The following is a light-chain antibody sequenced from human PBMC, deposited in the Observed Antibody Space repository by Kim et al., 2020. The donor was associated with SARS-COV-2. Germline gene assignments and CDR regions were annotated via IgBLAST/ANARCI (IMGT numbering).Light chain of an antibody. CDR3: SSYTSSSTYV. V-gene: IGLV2-14*03. J-gene: IGLJ1*01. CDR2: DVS. CDR1: SSDVGGYNY. Sequence: GQSLPSSCTGTSSDVGGYNYVSWYQQHPGKAPKLMIYDVSNRPSGVSNRFSGSKSGNTASLTISGLQAEDEADYYCSSYTSSSTYVFGTGTKVTVL.